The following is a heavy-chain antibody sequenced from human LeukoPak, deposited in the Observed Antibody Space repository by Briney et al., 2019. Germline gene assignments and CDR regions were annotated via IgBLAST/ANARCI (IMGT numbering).Heavy chain of an antibody. Sequence: SETLSLTCTVSGGSISSYYWSWIRQPAGKGLEWIGRIYTSGSTNYNPSLKSRVTMSVDTSKNQFSLKLSSVTAADTAVYYCARVYNIPFSLGIYAFDIWGQGTMVTVSS. V-gene: IGHV4-4*07. CDR1: GGSISSYY. D-gene: IGHD3-10*01. CDR2: IYTSGST. CDR3: ARVYNIPFSLGIYAFDI. J-gene: IGHJ3*02.